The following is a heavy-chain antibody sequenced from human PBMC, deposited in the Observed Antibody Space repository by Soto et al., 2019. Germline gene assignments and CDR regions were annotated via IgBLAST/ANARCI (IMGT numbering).Heavy chain of an antibody. CDR1: GGSISSSSHY. J-gene: IGHJ5*02. D-gene: IGHD6-6*01. Sequence: SGTLSLTCIVSGGSISSSSHYWGWIRQPPGKGREWIASIFYRGSTYYNPSLPRRVTMPVDTSKHQFSLKLKSVTAADTAVYYCARLDGRSAHFDPWGQGTLVTVSS. V-gene: IGHV4-39*01. CDR2: IFYRGST. CDR3: ARLDGRSAHFDP.